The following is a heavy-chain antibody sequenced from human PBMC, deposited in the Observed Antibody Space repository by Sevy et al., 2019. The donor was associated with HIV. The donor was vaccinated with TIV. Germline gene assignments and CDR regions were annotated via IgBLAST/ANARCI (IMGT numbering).Heavy chain of an antibody. J-gene: IGHJ6*02. D-gene: IGHD4-17*01. V-gene: IGHV3-23*01. CDR1: GFTFSSYA. CDR2: ISGSGGST. CDR3: AKERYLTTVNKRVRYYYGMDV. Sequence: GGSLRLSCAASGFTFSSYAMSWVRQAPGKGLEWVSAISGSGGSTYYADSVKGRFTISRDNSKNTLYLQMNSLRAEDTAVYYCAKERYLTTVNKRVRYYYGMDVWGQGTTVTVSS.